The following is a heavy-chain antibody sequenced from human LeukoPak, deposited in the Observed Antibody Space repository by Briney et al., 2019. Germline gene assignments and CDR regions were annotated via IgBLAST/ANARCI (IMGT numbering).Heavy chain of an antibody. CDR1: GFTFSSYS. D-gene: IGHD3-3*01. J-gene: IGHJ4*02. CDR3: ARGPPLRFLEWLRFDY. V-gene: IGHV3-21*01. CDR2: ISSSSYI. Sequence: PGGSLRLFCAASGFTFSSYSMNWVRQAPGKGLEWVSSISSSSYIYYADSVKGRFTISRDNAKNSLYLQMNSLRDEDTAVYYCARGPPLRFLEWLRFDYWGQGTLVTVSS.